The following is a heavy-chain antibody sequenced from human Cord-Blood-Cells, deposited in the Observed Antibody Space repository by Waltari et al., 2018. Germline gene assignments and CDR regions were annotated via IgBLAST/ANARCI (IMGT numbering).Heavy chain of an antibody. D-gene: IGHD2-2*01. V-gene: IGHV1-2*02. J-gene: IGHJ4*02. Sequence: QVQLVQSGAEVKKPGASVTVSCPASGYTFTGYYMHWVRQATGQGLEWMGWINPNSGGTNYAQKFQGRVTMTRDTSISTAYMELSRLRSDDTAVYYCAREDGGTSCYDYWGQGTLVTVSS. CDR2: INPNSGGT. CDR3: AREDGGTSCYDY. CDR1: GYTFTGYY.